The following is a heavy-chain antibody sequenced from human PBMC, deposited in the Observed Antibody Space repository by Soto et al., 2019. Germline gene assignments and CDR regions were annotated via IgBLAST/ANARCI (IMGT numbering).Heavy chain of an antibody. CDR3: ARHGRGVGARPLDY. D-gene: IGHD1-26*01. Sequence: QVTLKESGPVLVKPTETLTLTCTVSGFSLSNARMGVSWIRQPPGKALEWLAHIFSNDENSYSTSLKSRLTLSKDTSNSQVVLTMTNMDPVDTATYYCARHGRGVGARPLDYWGQGTLVTVSS. CDR1: GFSLSNARMG. J-gene: IGHJ4*02. V-gene: IGHV2-26*01. CDR2: IFSNDEN.